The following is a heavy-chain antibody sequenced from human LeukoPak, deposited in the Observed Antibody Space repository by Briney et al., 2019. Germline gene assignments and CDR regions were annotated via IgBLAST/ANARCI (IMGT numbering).Heavy chain of an antibody. CDR3: AKLITYYNVLTGYPIDH. J-gene: IGHJ4*02. V-gene: IGHV3-23*01. Sequence: GGSLRLSRAASGFTFSSYTMGWVRQAPGEGLEWVSAVRSSGAETFYADSVKGRFTISRDDFRNTLHLQMHSLRAEDTAVYYCAKLITYYNVLTGYPIDHWGQGTLVTVSS. CDR2: VRSSGAET. CDR1: GFTFSSYT. D-gene: IGHD3-9*01.